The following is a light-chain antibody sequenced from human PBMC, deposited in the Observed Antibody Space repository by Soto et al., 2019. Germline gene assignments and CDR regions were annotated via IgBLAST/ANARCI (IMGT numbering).Light chain of an antibody. CDR2: EVV. CDR3: KSYAGSNTYV. Sequence: QSVLTQPPSASGSPGQSVTISCTGTKNDIGVYDFVSWYQHHPGKAPRLIIYEVVQRPSGVPDRFSGSKSGNTASLTVSRLQAADEVDYFCKSYAGSNTYVFGSGTKVTVL. J-gene: IGLJ1*01. V-gene: IGLV2-8*01. CDR1: KNDIGVYDF.